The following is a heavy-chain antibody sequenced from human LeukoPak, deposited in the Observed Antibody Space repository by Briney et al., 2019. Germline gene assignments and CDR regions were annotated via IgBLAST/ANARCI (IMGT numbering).Heavy chain of an antibody. CDR3: AKHSIAAAGARYYYYMDV. J-gene: IGHJ6*03. CDR2: ISGSGGST. V-gene: IGHV3-23*01. CDR1: GFTFNSYA. D-gene: IGHD6-13*01. Sequence: GGSLRLSCAASGFTFNSYAMSWVRQAPGKGLEWVSAISGSGGSTYYADSVKGRFTISRDNSKNTLYLQMNSLRAEDTAVYYCAKHSIAAAGARYYYYMDVWGKGTTVTVSS.